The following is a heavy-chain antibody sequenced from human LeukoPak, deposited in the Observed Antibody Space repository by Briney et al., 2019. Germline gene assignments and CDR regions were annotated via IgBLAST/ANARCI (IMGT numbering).Heavy chain of an antibody. CDR2: ISAYNGNT. J-gene: IGHJ3*02. CDR1: GGTFTSYA. Sequence: ASVKVSCKASGGTFTSYAFSWVRQAPGQGLEWMGWISAYNGNTNYAQKLQGRVTMTTDTSTSTAYMELRSLRSDDTAVYYCARDSDSIVGAQRAFDIWGQGTMVTVSS. V-gene: IGHV1-18*01. D-gene: IGHD1-26*01. CDR3: ARDSDSIVGAQRAFDI.